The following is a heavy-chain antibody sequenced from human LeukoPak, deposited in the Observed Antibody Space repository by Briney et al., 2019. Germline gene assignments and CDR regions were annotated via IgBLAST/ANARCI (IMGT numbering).Heavy chain of an antibody. J-gene: IGHJ4*02. V-gene: IGHV5-10-1*01. CDR3: ARHTISDY. CDR2: IDPSDSYT. CDR1: GYSFSSYW. Sequence: GESLKISCKGSGYSFSSYWINWVRQMPGKGLEWMGRIDPSDSYTNYNPSFQGHVTISADRSISTAYLQWSSLMASDTAMYYCARHTISDYWGQGTQVTVSS. D-gene: IGHD3-10*01.